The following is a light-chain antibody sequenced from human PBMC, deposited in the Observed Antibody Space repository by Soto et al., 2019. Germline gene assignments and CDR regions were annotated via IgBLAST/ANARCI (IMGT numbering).Light chain of an antibody. Sequence: QSVLTQPPSLSAAPGQTVTISCSGNSSNIESNFVSWYQQVPGTAPRLLILDDNRRASGVPDRISGARFATSGTLAITGLQTGDEAVYYCATWDDSLKTIVFSGGTKLTVL. J-gene: IGLJ2*01. CDR1: SSNIESNF. CDR2: DDN. V-gene: IGLV1-51*01. CDR3: ATWDDSLKTIV.